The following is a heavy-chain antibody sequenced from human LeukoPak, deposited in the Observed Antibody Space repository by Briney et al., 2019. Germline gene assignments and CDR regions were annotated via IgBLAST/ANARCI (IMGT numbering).Heavy chain of an antibody. D-gene: IGHD3-10*01. J-gene: IGHJ5*02. CDR2: ITTSSSYI. V-gene: IGHV3-21*01. CDR1: GFTFSSYS. CDR3: ATDLIHYYASGAKT. Sequence: PGGSLRLSCAASGFTFSSYSMNWVRQAPEKGLEWVSSITTSSSYIYYADSVKGRFTISRDNAKNSLFLQMNSLRAEDTAVYYCATDLIHYYASGAKTWGQGTLVTVSS.